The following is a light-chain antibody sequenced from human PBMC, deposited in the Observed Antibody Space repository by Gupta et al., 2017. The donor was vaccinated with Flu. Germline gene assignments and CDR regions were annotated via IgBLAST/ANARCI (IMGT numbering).Light chain of an antibody. CDR1: QSVSSN. Sequence: IVMTQSPATLSVSPGERATLSCRASQSVSSNLAWYQQKPGQAPRLLIYGASTRATGIPARFSGSGSGTEFTRTISSLQSEDFAVYYWQQYNNWPLLTFGGGTKVEIK. V-gene: IGKV3-15*01. CDR2: GAS. CDR3: QQYNNWPLLT. J-gene: IGKJ4*01.